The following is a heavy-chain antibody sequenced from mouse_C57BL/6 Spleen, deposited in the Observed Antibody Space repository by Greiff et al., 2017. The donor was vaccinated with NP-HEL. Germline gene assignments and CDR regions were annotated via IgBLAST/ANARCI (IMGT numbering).Heavy chain of an antibody. CDR2: ISYDGSN. Sequence: ESGPGLVKPSQSLSLTCSVTGYSITSGYYWNWIRQFPGNKLEWMGYISYDGSNNYNPSLKNRISITRDTSKNQFFLKLNSVTTEDTATYYCARDYDDYAMDYWGQGTSVTVSS. CDR3: ARDYDDYAMDY. D-gene: IGHD2-12*01. J-gene: IGHJ4*01. V-gene: IGHV3-6*01. CDR1: GYSITSGYY.